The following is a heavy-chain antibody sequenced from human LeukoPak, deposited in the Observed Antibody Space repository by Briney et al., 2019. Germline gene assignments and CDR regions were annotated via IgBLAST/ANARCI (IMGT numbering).Heavy chain of an antibody. D-gene: IGHD3-3*01. CDR2: ISGSGGTT. CDR1: GFTFSSYA. V-gene: IGHV3-23*01. CDR3: AKEKDYDFWSGSDY. Sequence: PGGSLRLSCAASGFTFSSYAMSWVRQAPGKGLEWVSAISGSGGTTYYADSVRGRFTISRDNSKNTLYLQMNSPRAEDTAVYYCAKEKDYDFWSGSDYWGQGTLVTVSS. J-gene: IGHJ4*02.